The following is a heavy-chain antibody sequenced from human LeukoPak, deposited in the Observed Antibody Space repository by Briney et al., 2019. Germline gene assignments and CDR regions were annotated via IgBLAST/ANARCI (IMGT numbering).Heavy chain of an antibody. V-gene: IGHV3-7*01. CDR2: IKEDGSAR. D-gene: IGHD2-15*01. CDR3: AKLSGGSCYSSIDF. CDR1: GFTFNTCW. Sequence: GGSLRLSCVASGFTFNTCWMSWVRQAPGKGLEWVANIKEDGSAREYVDSVKGRFTISRDNARNSVYLQMNSLRAEDTAVYYCAKLSGGSCYSSIDFWGQGTLVTVPS. J-gene: IGHJ4*02.